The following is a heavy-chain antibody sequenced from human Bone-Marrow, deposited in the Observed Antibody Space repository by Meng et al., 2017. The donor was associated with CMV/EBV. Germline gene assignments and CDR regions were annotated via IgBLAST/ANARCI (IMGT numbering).Heavy chain of an antibody. CDR2: IDSDGRDI. Sequence: VQLVESGGGLVQPGGSLRLSCAGSGFTLRRYWMHWVRQASGKGLEWVSRIDSDGRDITYADSVRGRFTISRDDAKNTLYLQMNSLRVEDKAVYYCARGVAESLGWEMGYWGQGTLVTVSS. CDR1: GFTLRRYW. D-gene: IGHD1-26*01. V-gene: IGHV3-74*03. CDR3: ARGVAESLGWEMGY. J-gene: IGHJ4*02.